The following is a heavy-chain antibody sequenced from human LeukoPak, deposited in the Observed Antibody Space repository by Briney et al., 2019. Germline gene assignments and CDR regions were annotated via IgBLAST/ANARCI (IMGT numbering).Heavy chain of an antibody. D-gene: IGHD2-8*01. Sequence: GGSLRLSCEASGLSFRSYGMSWVRQAPGKGLEWVSGISGSGDNTYYTDSVKGRFTISRDNSKNTLYLQMNSLRVEDTAVYYCAKCWTSDGVCLNFDPWGQGALVTVSS. J-gene: IGHJ5*02. CDR3: AKCWTSDGVCLNFDP. CDR1: GLSFRSYG. CDR2: ISGSGDNT. V-gene: IGHV3-23*01.